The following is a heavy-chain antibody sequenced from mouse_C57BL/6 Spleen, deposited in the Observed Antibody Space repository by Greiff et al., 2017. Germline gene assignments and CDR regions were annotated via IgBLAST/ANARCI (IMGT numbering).Heavy chain of an antibody. CDR3: AREEMDY. V-gene: IGHV1-76*01. J-gene: IGHJ4*01. CDR1: GYTFTDYY. Sequence: VQGVESGAELVRPGASVKLSCKASGYTFTDYYINWVKQRPGQGLEWIARIYPGSGNTYYNEKFKGKATLTAEKSSSTAYMQLSSLTSEDSAVYFCAREEMDYWGQGTSVTVSS. CDR2: IYPGSGNT.